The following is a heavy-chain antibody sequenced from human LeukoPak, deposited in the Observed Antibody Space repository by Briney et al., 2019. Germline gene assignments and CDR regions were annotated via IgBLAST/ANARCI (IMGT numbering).Heavy chain of an antibody. CDR2: ISSSSYI. D-gene: IGHD3-22*01. J-gene: IGHJ4*02. Sequence: GGSLRLSCAASGFTFSSYSMNWVRQAPGKGLEWVSSISSSSYIYYADSVKGRFTISRDNAKNSLYLQMNSLRAEDTAVYYCAREDSSGPLYYFDYWGQGTLVTVSS. CDR3: AREDSSGPLYYFDY. V-gene: IGHV3-21*01. CDR1: GFTFSSYS.